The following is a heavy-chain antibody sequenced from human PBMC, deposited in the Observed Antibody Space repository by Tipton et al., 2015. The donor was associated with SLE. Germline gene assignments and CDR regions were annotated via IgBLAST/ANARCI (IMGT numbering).Heavy chain of an antibody. J-gene: IGHJ4*02. V-gene: IGHV3-30*02. Sequence: SGFTFSSYGMHWVRQAPGKGLEWVAFIRYDGSNKYYADSVKGRFTISRDNSKNTLYLQMNSLRAEDTAVYYCAKDLDYGSGSYYSYFDYWGQGTLVTVSS. D-gene: IGHD3-10*01. CDR3: AKDLDYGSGSYYSYFDY. CDR2: IRYDGSNK. CDR1: GFTFSSYG.